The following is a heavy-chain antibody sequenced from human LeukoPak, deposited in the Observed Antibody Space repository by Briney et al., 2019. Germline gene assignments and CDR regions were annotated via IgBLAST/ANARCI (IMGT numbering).Heavy chain of an antibody. J-gene: IGHJ6*02. CDR2: IYYSGST. D-gene: IGHD3-16*01. V-gene: IGHV4-31*03. Sequence: SQTLSLTCTVSGGSISSGDYYWSWIRQPPGKGLEWIGYIYYSGSTYYNPSLKSRVTISVDTSKNQFSLKLSSVTAADTAVYYCARLPHYGTLAMDVWGQGTTVTVSS. CDR1: GGSISSGDYY. CDR3: ARLPHYGTLAMDV.